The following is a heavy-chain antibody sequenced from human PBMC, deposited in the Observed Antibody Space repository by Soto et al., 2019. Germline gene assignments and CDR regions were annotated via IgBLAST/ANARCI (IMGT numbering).Heavy chain of an antibody. Sequence: GGSLRLSCAASGFTFDDYAMHWVRQAPGKGLEWVSGISWNSGSIGYADSVKGRFTISRDNAKNSLYLQMNSLRAEDTALYYCAKDAIVVVPAAMTGAFDIWGQGTMVTVSS. J-gene: IGHJ3*02. CDR2: ISWNSGSI. CDR3: AKDAIVVVPAAMTGAFDI. D-gene: IGHD2-2*01. CDR1: GFTFDDYA. V-gene: IGHV3-9*01.